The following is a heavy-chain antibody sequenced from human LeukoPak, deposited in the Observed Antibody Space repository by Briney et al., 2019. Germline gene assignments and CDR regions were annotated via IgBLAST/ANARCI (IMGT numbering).Heavy chain of an antibody. CDR2: ISSSSSYI. D-gene: IGHD4-17*01. J-gene: IGHJ4*02. CDR1: GFTFSSYS. Sequence: GSLRLSCEASGFTFSSYSMNWVRQAPGKGLEWVSSISSSSSYIYYADSVKGRFTISRDNAKNSLYLQMNSLRAEDTAVYYCASCYGDYDSFDYWGQGTLVTVSS. CDR3: ASCYGDYDSFDY. V-gene: IGHV3-21*01.